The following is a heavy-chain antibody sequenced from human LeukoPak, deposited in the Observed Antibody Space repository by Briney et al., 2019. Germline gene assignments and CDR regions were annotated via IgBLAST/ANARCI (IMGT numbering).Heavy chain of an antibody. V-gene: IGHV1-2*06. D-gene: IGHD1-26*01. Sequence: RSNPKIGGINYAQKFQGRVTMTRDKSISTVYMEVSRLRSDDTAVYYCARDAENSGSYYFDYWGQGTLVTVSS. CDR2: SNPKIGGI. CDR3: ARDAENSGSYYFDY. J-gene: IGHJ4*02.